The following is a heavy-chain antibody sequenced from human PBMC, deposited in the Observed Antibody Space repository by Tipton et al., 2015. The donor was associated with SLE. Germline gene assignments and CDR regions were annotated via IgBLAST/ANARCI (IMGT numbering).Heavy chain of an antibody. V-gene: IGHV4-59*08. CDR3: ARSRGLGIHWYFDL. Sequence: TLSLTCSVSDDSIRDYYFSWIRQPPGKELEWIGYISYSGSTIYNPSLESRVTISVDTSKNQFSLKLSSGTAADTAVYYCARSRGLGIHWYFDLWGRGTLVTVSS. CDR2: ISYSGST. CDR1: DDSIRDYY. J-gene: IGHJ2*01. D-gene: IGHD7-27*01.